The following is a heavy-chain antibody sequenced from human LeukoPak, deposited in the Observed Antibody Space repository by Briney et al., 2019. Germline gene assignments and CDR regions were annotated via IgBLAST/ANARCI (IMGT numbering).Heavy chain of an antibody. J-gene: IGHJ4*02. CDR3: AGDGYNSGVFDY. Sequence: SETLSLTCTVSGGSISSYYWSWIRQPPGKGLEWIGYIYYSGSTNYNPSLKSRVTISVDTSKNQFSLKLSSVTAADTAVYYCAGDGYNSGVFDYWGQGTLVTVSS. CDR2: IYYSGST. CDR1: GGSISSYY. V-gene: IGHV4-59*01. D-gene: IGHD5-24*01.